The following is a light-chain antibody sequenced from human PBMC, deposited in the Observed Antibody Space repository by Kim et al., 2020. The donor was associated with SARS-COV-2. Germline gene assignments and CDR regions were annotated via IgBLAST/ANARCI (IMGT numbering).Light chain of an antibody. CDR3: AAWDDSLNVI. J-gene: IGLJ2*01. V-gene: IGLV1-44*01. CDR2: SND. Sequence: PGPRVTISCSGGRSNIGRNSVNWSQQFPGTAPKILIYSNDQRSSGVPDRFSGSKAGTAASLAISDLRSEDEAVYFCAAWDDSLNVIFGGGTQLTVL. CDR1: RSNIGRNS.